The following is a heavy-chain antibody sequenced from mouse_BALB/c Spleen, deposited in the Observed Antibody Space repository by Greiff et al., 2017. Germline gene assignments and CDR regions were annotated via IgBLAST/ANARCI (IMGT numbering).Heavy chain of an antibody. V-gene: IGHV5-2*03. CDR3: ARQGYRYPSYWYFDV. D-gene: IGHD2-14*01. Sequence: EVKLVESGGGLVQPGESLKLSCESNEYEFPSHDMSWVRKTPEKRLELVAAINSDGGSTYYPDTMERRFIISRDNTKKTLYLQMSSLRSEDTALYYCARQGYRYPSYWYFDVWGAGTTVTVSS. CDR1: EYEFPSHD. J-gene: IGHJ1*01. CDR2: INSDGGST.